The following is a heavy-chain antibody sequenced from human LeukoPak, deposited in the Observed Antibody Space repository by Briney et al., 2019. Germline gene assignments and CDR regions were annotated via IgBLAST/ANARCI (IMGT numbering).Heavy chain of an antibody. J-gene: IGHJ4*02. CDR2: IIPILGIA. D-gene: IGHD6-19*01. Sequence: SVKVSCKASGGTFSSYAISWVRQAPGQGLEWMGRIIPILGIANYAQKFQGRVTITADKSTSTAYMELSSLRSDDTAVYYCARDGRGSSEIYWGQGTLVTVSS. CDR3: ARDGRGSSEIY. CDR1: GGTFSSYA. V-gene: IGHV1-69*04.